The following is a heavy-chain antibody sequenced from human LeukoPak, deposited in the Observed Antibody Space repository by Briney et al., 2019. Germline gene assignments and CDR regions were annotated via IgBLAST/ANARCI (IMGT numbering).Heavy chain of an antibody. CDR2: INPNSGGT. V-gene: IGHV1-2*06. J-gene: IGHJ6*03. Sequence: ASVKVSCKASGYIFTDYYMHWVRQAPGQELGWMGRINPNSGGTNYAQKFQGRVTMTRDTSISTAYMELSRLRSDDTAVYYCARGPYCSSTSCQRYYYYYMDVWGKGTTVTVSS. CDR3: ARGPYCSSTSCQRYYYYYMDV. CDR1: GYIFTDYY. D-gene: IGHD2-2*01.